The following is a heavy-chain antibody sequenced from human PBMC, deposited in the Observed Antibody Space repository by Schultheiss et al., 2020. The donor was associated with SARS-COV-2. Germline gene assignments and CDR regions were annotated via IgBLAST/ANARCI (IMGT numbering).Heavy chain of an antibody. CDR3: ARVGYTYNWFDP. D-gene: IGHD3-16*02. Sequence: GESLKISCVASGFTFRNYPMHWVRQAPGKGLEWVSVIYSGGSTYYADSVKGRFTISRDNSKNTLYLQMNSLRAEDTAVYYCARVGYTYNWFDPWGQGTLVTVSS. CDR1: GFTFRNYP. V-gene: IGHV3-53*01. CDR2: IYSGGST. J-gene: IGHJ5*02.